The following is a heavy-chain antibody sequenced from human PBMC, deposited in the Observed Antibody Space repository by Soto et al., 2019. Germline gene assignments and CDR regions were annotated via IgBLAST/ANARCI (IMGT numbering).Heavy chain of an antibody. CDR3: AANYYDSSGYSY. CDR1: GFTVSSNY. J-gene: IGHJ4*02. V-gene: IGHV3-66*01. Sequence: GGSLRLSCAASGFTVSSNYMSWVRQAPGKGLEWVSVIYSGGSTYYADSVKGRFTISRDNSKNTLYLQMNSLRAEDTAVYYCAANYYDSSGYSYWGQGTLVTVSS. D-gene: IGHD3-22*01. CDR2: IYSGGST.